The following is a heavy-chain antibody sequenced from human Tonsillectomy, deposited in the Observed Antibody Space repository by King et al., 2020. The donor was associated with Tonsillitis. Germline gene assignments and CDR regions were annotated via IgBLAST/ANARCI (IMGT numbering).Heavy chain of an antibody. J-gene: IGHJ4*02. CDR1: GFPFGSFD. V-gene: IGHV3-30*18. CDR2: IPYDGGNK. CDR3: AKDLYYYDSSSYLDY. D-gene: IGHD3-22*01. Sequence: VQLVESGGGVVHPGRSLRLSCPASGFPFGSFDMPWFRQAPGKGLEGLAVIPYDGGNKYYVDSVKGRFIIARDNSKNTLYLQMNSLRVEDTAVYYCAKDLYYYDSSSYLDYSGQGTLVTVSS.